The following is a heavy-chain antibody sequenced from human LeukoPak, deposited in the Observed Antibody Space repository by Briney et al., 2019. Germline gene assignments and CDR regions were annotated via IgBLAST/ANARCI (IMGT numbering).Heavy chain of an antibody. CDR2: ISSSSSYI. Sequence: GSLRLSCAASGFTFSSYSMNWVRQPPGKGLEWVSSISSSSSYIYYADSVKGRFTISRDNAKNSLYLRMNSLRAEDTTVYYCARDIAAAELAYYYYGMDVWGQGTTVTVSS. J-gene: IGHJ6*02. CDR3: ARDIAAAELAYYYYGMDV. CDR1: GFTFSSYS. D-gene: IGHD6-13*01. V-gene: IGHV3-21*01.